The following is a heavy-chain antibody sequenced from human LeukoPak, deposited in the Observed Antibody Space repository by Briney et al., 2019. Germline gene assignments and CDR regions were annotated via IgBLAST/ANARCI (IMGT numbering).Heavy chain of an antibody. J-gene: IGHJ4*02. CDR1: GFTFSSYA. CDR2: ISYSGGNT. D-gene: IGHD6-13*01. Sequence: GGSLRLSCAASGFTFSSYAMSWARQAPGKGLEWGSVISYSGGNTYYADSVKGRFTISRDNSKNTLYLQMDSLRAEDTAIYYCAKRATDSSSWYHFDYWGQGTLVTVSS. V-gene: IGHV3-23*01. CDR3: AKRATDSSSWYHFDY.